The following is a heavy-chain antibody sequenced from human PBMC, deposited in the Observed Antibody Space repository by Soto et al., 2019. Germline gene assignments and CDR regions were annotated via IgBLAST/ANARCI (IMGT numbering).Heavy chain of an antibody. Sequence: SVKVSCKASGGTFSRYSISWVRQAPGQGLEWMGGIIPIFGTANYAQKFQGRVTITADESTSTAYMELSSLRSEDTAVYYCARDSSGWQLNWFDPWGQGTLVTVSS. V-gene: IGHV1-69*13. CDR1: GGTFSRYS. CDR3: ARDSSGWQLNWFDP. CDR2: IIPIFGTA. J-gene: IGHJ5*02. D-gene: IGHD6-19*01.